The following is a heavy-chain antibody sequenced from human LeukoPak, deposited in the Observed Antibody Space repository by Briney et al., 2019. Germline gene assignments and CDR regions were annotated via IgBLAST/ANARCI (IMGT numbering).Heavy chain of an antibody. CDR3: ARGYCSGGSCYSGHDAFDI. Sequence: PSETLPLTCTVSGGSISSYYWSWIRQPAGKGLEWIGRIYTSGSTNYNPSLKSRVTMSVDTSKNQFSLKLSSVTAADTAVYYCARGYCSGGSCYSGHDAFDIWGQGTMVTVSS. CDR1: GGSISSYY. J-gene: IGHJ3*02. D-gene: IGHD2-15*01. CDR2: IYTSGST. V-gene: IGHV4-4*07.